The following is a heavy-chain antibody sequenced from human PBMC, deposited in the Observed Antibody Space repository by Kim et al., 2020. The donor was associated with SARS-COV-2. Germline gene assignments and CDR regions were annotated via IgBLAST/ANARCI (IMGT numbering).Heavy chain of an antibody. CDR3: ARDVYYGDY. V-gene: IGHV3-21*01. J-gene: IGHJ4*02. Sequence: ADSRKGRFTISRDNARNPLYLQMSSRRAEETAVYYCARDVYYGDYWGQGTLVTVSS.